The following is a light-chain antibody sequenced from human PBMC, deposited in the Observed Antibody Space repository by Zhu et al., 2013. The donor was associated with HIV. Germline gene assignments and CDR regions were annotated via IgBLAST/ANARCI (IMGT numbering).Light chain of an antibody. V-gene: IGKV3D-20*02. CDR2: NAS. CDR1: QSISSSY. Sequence: EIVLTQSPGTLSLSPGERATLSCRASQSISSSYLAWYQQKPGQAPRLLIFNASSRATGIPDRFSGSGSGTDFTLTISSLEPEDFAVYYCQQLNSFGHGTKLEIK. CDR3: QQLNS. J-gene: IGKJ2*03.